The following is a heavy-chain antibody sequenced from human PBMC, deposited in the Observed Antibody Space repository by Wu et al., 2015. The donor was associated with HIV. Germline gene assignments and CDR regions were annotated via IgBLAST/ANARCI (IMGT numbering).Heavy chain of an antibody. J-gene: IGHJ5*01. Sequence: QVQLVQSGTEVKKPGASVKISCKASGDIFTSDYLHWVRQAPGQGLEWIGMINLRGGTTRNAQKFQGRITLTRDTSATTVYMDLSSLNSEDTAIYYCASEEVGRVIVGATYQPFDSWGQGTLVTVSS. CDR2: INLRGGTT. D-gene: IGHD1-26*01. V-gene: IGHV1-46*01. CDR3: ASEEVGRVIVGATYQPFDS. CDR1: GDIFTSDY.